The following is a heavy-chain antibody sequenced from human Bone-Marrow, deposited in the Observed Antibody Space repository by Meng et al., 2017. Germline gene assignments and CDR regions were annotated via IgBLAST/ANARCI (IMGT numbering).Heavy chain of an antibody. CDR1: GFTFSSYE. V-gene: IGHV3-7*01. D-gene: IGHD3-22*01. Sequence: GGSLRLSCAASGFTFSSYEMNWVRQAPGKGLEWVANIKQDGSEKYYVDSVKGRFTISRDNAENSLYLQMNSLRAEDTAVYYCASSTYYYDSSGYSDYWGQGTLVTVSS. J-gene: IGHJ4*02. CDR2: IKQDGSEK. CDR3: ASSTYYYDSSGYSDY.